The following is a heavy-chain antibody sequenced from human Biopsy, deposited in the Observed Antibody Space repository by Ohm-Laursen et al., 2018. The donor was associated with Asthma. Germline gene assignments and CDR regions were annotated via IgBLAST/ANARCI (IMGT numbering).Heavy chain of an antibody. CDR3: ARAVDYSHYYGIDV. CDR2: ISVYNGNT. CDR1: GYTFNSAG. D-gene: IGHD3-10*01. V-gene: IGHV1-18*01. J-gene: IGHJ6*02. Sequence: APVKVSCKTSGYTFNSAGITWVRQAPGQGLERMGWISVYNGNTKVAQKLQDRVTMITDTSTSTAYMELRSLRSDDTAVYFCARAVDYSHYYGIDVWGQGTTVTVS.